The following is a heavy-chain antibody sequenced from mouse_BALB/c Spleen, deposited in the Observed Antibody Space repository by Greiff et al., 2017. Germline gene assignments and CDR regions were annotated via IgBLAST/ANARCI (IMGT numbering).Heavy chain of an antibody. D-gene: IGHD2-2*01. CDR3: ARDGDGYDNYAMDD. J-gene: IGHJ4*01. V-gene: IGHV5-6*02. CDR2: ISSGGSYT. CDR1: GFTFSSYG. Sequence: DVKLVESGGDLVKPGGSLKLSCAASGFTFSSYGMSWVRQTPDKRLEWVATISSGGSYTYYPDSVKGRFTISRDNAKNTLYLQMSSLKSEDTAMYYCARDGDGYDNYAMDDWGQGTSDTVSS.